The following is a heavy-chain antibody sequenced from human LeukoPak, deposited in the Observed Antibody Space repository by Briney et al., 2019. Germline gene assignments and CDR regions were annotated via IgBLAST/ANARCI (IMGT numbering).Heavy chain of an antibody. V-gene: IGHV1-2*02. CDR3: ARPLYTSPLFDY. J-gene: IGHJ4*02. Sequence: ASVNVSCKASGYTFTDYNMHGVRQPPGRGREWMGWINPNRGGTNYAQKFQGRVTMTRDTSSSTAYMELSRLRSDDTAVYYCARPLYTSPLFDYWGQGTLVTVSS. CDR1: GYTFTDYN. D-gene: IGHD6-13*01. CDR2: INPNRGGT.